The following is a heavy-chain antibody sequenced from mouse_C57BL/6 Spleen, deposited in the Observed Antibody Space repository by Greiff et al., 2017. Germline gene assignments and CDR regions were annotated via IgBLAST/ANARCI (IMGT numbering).Heavy chain of an antibody. CDR2: ISYDGSN. CDR3: ARSPYYGSSSWFAY. J-gene: IGHJ3*01. D-gene: IGHD1-1*01. V-gene: IGHV3-6*01. CDR1: GYSITSGYY. Sequence: DVQLQESGPGLVKPSQSLSLTCSVTGYSITSGYYWNWIRQFPGNKLEWMGYISYDGSNNYNPSLKNRISITRDTSKNQFFLKLNSVTTEDTATYYCARSPYYGSSSWFAYWGQGTLVTVSA.